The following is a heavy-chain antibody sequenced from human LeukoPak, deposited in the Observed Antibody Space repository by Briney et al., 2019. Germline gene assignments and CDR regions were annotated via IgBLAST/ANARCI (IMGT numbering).Heavy chain of an antibody. J-gene: IGHJ3*02. Sequence: GGSLRLSCAASGFTFSSYAMSWVRQAPGKGLEWVSAISGSGGSTYYADSVKGRFTISRDNSKNTLYLQMNSLRAEDTAVYYCARGMYSYYYDSSGYFQVPDAFDIWGQGTMVTVSS. V-gene: IGHV3-23*01. CDR1: GFTFSSYA. D-gene: IGHD3-22*01. CDR3: ARGMYSYYYDSSGYFQVPDAFDI. CDR2: ISGSGGST.